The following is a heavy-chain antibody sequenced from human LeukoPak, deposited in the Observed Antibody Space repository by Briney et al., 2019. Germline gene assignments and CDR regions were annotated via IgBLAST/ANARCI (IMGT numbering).Heavy chain of an antibody. Sequence: PGGSLRLSCAASGFTFSSYAMSWVRQAPGKGLEWVSAISGSGGSTYYADSVKGRFTISRDNAKNSLYLQMNSLRAEDTAVYYCARAEYCSSTSCYTRRYYYYYYYMDVWGKGTTVTVSS. D-gene: IGHD2-2*02. CDR2: ISGSGGST. J-gene: IGHJ6*03. CDR1: GFTFSSYA. CDR3: ARAEYCSSTSCYTRRYYYYYYYMDV. V-gene: IGHV3-23*01.